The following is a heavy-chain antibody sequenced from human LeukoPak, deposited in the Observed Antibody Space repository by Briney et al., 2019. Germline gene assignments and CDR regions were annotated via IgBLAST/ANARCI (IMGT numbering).Heavy chain of an antibody. CDR3: ARGTYYERFDC. CDR1: GYTFTSYY. D-gene: IGHD3-22*01. J-gene: IGHJ4*02. Sequence: ASVKVFCKASGYTFTSYYMHWVRQAPGQGLEWMGWINPNSGGTNYAQKFQGRVTMTRDTSISTAYMELSRLRSGDTAVYYCARGTYYERFDCWGQGTLVTVSS. V-gene: IGHV1-2*02. CDR2: INPNSGGT.